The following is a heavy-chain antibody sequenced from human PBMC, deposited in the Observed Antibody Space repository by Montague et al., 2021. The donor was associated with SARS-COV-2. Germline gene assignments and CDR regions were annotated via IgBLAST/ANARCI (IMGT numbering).Heavy chain of an antibody. V-gene: IGHV4-59*11. CDR1: GGSISSHF. Sequence: SETLSLTCTVSGGSISSHFWSFIRQPPGKGLEWIGYINSNGGTNDNPSLRSRLTMSLATSKNQFPLQLRAMTTADTAVYFCARATDVRGAVSWFDPWGQGILVTVSS. CDR3: ARATDVRGAVSWFDP. D-gene: IGHD3-10*01. CDR2: INSNGGT. J-gene: IGHJ5*02.